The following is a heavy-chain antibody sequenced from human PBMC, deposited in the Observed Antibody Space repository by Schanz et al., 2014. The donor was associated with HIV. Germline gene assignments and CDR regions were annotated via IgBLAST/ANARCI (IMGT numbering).Heavy chain of an antibody. CDR1: GGTFSSYA. Sequence: QVQLVQSGAEVKKPGSSVKVSCKSSGGTFSSYAITWVRQAPGQGLEWVGGIIPMLGTANYAEKFQGRVSIDADEFSNTADMDLSSLRSDDTAIYYCARSRYGDYPYYFDYWGQGTPVTV. CDR3: ARSRYGDYPYYFDY. J-gene: IGHJ4*02. V-gene: IGHV1-69*01. CDR2: IIPMLGTA. D-gene: IGHD4-17*01.